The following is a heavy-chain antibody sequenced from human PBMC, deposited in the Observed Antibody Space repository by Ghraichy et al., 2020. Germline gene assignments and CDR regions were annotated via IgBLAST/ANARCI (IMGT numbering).Heavy chain of an antibody. V-gene: IGHV1-2*02. J-gene: IGHJ4*02. CDR1: GYTFTDLY. CDR3: ARHNYDRQFDY. CDR2: INPNSGGP. D-gene: IGHD3-16*01. Sequence: ASVKVSCKASGYTFTDLYVHWLRQAPGQGFEWMGWINPNSGGPNYAQKFQGRVTMTRDTSITTAYMELSSLTSDDTAVYYCARHNYDRQFDYWGRGTLVTVSS.